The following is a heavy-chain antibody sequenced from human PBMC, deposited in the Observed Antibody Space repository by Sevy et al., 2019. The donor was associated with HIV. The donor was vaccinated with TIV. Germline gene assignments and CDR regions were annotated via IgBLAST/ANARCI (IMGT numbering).Heavy chain of an antibody. J-gene: IGHJ1*01. CDR1: GYSFTSYG. Sequence: ASVKVSCKASGYSFTSYGITWVRQAPGQGLEFMGWISPYNGNTDYAQKYQGRITLTTDTSTTTAYLELRSLTSDDTAVYYCSRPLSGTYREGEYLQHWGQGTQVTVSS. V-gene: IGHV1-18*04. D-gene: IGHD1-26*01. CDR2: ISPYNGNT. CDR3: SRPLSGTYREGEYLQH.